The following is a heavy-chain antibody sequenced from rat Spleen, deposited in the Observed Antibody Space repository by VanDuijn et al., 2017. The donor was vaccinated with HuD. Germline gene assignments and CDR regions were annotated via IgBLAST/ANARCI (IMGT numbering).Heavy chain of an antibody. CDR2: ISYSGST. D-gene: IGHD1-1*01. J-gene: IGHJ2*01. CDR3: ARYRGSLQWPFDY. V-gene: IGHV3-1*01. CDR1: DHSVTSSY. Sequence: EVQLQESGPGLVKPSQSLSLTCSVTDHSVTSSYRWNWIRKFPGNKMEWMGYISYSGSTDYNPSLKSRISITRATSKNQFFLQLNSVTTEDTATYYCARYRGSLQWPFDYWGQGVMVTVSS.